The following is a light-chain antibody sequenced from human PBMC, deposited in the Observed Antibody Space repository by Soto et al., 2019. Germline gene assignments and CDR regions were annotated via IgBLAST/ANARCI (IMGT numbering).Light chain of an antibody. CDR1: QSVGTY. J-gene: IGKJ5*01. Sequence: IVLTQSPATLSLSPGERATLSCGASQSVGTYIAWHKQKPGLAPRLVIFDSSTRATGIPDRFSGSGSGTDFTLTISSLQAEDVAVYYCQQYYSSITFGQGTRLEI. CDR3: QQYYSSIT. CDR2: DSS. V-gene: IGKV3D-20*01.